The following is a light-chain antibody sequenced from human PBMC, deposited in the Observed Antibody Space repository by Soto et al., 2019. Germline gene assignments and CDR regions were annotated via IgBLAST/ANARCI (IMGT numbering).Light chain of an antibody. CDR3: CSYAGTNNFV. J-gene: IGLJ1*01. CDR2: EVS. V-gene: IGLV2-8*01. Sequence: QSALTQPLSASGSPGQSVTISCAGTSSDVGFYNYVSWYQQHPGKAPKLIISEVSQRPSGVPDRFSGSKSGNTASLTVSGLQAEDEADYYCCSYAGTNNFVFGTGTKVTVL. CDR1: SSDVGFYNY.